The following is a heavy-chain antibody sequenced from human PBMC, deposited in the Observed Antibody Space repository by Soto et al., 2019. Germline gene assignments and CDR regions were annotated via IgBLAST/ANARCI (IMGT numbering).Heavy chain of an antibody. Sequence: PSETLSLTCTVSGDSISSYYWSWIRQPPGKGLEWIGYIYNSGSTNYNPSLKSRVTISVDTPKNQFSLKLSSVTAADTAVYYCARGRFDYIWGSPAPYLDYWGHGALVTVSS. CDR1: GDSISSYY. CDR3: ARGRFDYIWGSPAPYLDY. J-gene: IGHJ4*01. D-gene: IGHD3-16*01. CDR2: IYNSGST. V-gene: IGHV4-59*01.